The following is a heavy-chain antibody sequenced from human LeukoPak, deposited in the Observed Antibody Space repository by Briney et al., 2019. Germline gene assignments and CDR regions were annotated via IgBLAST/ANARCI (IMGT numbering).Heavy chain of an antibody. J-gene: IGHJ3*02. CDR3: AREAIAAAVHAFDI. Sequence: GASVKVSCKASGYTFTGHYMHWVRQAPGQGLEWMGWINPNSGGTNYAQKFQGRVTMTRDTSISTAYMELSRLRSDDTAVYYCAREAIAAAVHAFDIWGQGTMVTVSS. D-gene: IGHD6-13*01. V-gene: IGHV1-2*02. CDR1: GYTFTGHY. CDR2: INPNSGGT.